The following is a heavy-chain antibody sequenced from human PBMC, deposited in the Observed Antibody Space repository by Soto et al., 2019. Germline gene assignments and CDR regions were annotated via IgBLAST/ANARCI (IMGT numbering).Heavy chain of an antibody. Sequence: EVQLVESGGGFVEPGGSLRLSCVGSGLTLSHAWMTWVRQAPGKGLEWVGRIKTKVEGGTMDYAAPVKGRFSVSRDDSENTSYLHMSSLHSEGTAIYYCVADLPGVRTNWAFDYWGQGTLVTVSS. CDR3: VADLPGVRTNWAFDY. CDR2: IKTKVEGGTM. CDR1: GLTLSHAW. J-gene: IGHJ4*02. D-gene: IGHD7-27*01. V-gene: IGHV3-15*07.